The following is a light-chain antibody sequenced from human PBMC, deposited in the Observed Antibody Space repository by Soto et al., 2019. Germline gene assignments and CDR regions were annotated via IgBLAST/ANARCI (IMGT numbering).Light chain of an antibody. CDR2: WAS. CDR3: QQYHTTPQT. Sequence: ESVTTHSPDALAVSLGERATINCKSSQRVLYSSNNKNNLAWYQKKPGQPPRLIIYWASTRESGVPDRFSGSGSGTDFTLTISGLQAEDVAVYYCQQYHTTPQTLGQGTKVDIK. V-gene: IGKV4-1*01. J-gene: IGKJ1*01. CDR1: QRVLYSSNNKNN.